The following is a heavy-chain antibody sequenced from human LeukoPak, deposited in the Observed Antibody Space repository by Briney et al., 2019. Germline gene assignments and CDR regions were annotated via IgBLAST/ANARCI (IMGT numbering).Heavy chain of an antibody. CDR3: ARSVSSSGYNYYNYMDV. D-gene: IGHD6-6*01. V-gene: IGHV3-7*01. J-gene: IGHJ6*03. CDR2: MNQDGSEI. CDR1: GFTFSDYS. Sequence: PGGSLRLSCAASGFTFSDYSMNWVRQAPGKGLEWVANMNQDGSEIYYVDSVRGRFTLSRDNAKNSLYLQMNSLKAEDAALYYCARSVSSSGYNYYNYMDVWGRGTTVTVSS.